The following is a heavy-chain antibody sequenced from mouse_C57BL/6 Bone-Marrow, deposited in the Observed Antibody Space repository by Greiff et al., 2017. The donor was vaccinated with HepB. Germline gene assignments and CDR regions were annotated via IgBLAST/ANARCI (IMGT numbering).Heavy chain of an antibody. CDR2: IYPGSGST. Sequence: QVQLKESGAELVKPGASVKMSCKASGYTFTSYWITWVKQRPGQGLEWIGDIYPGSGSTNYNEKFKSKATLTVDTSSSTAYMQLSSLTSEDSAVYYCASYSNYVGLAYWGQGTLVTVSA. J-gene: IGHJ3*01. V-gene: IGHV1-55*01. D-gene: IGHD2-5*01. CDR1: GYTFTSYW. CDR3: ASYSNYVGLAY.